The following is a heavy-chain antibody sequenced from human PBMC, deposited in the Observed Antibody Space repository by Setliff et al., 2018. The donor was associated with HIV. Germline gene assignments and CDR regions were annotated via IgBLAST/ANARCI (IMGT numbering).Heavy chain of an antibody. D-gene: IGHD5-12*01. CDR3: ARDGYISDAFDV. CDR1: GDSISTSTYY. Sequence: SETLSLTCNVSGDSISTSTYYWGWVRQSSGKGLEWIGNIYYSGSTNYNPSLESRITISVDTSKNQFSLKLSSVTAADTAVYYCARDGYISDAFDVWGHGTMVTVSS. J-gene: IGHJ3*01. CDR2: IYYSGST. V-gene: IGHV4-39*07.